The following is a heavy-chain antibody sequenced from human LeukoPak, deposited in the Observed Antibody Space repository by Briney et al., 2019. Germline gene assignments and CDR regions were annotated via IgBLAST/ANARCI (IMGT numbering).Heavy chain of an antibody. J-gene: IGHJ4*02. Sequence: PGESLRLSCAASGFTFSSYWMSWVPQAPGKGLEWVSSISSSSSYIYYADSVKGRFTISRDNAKNSLYLQMNSLRAEDTAVYYCAREPSNYGDHYFDYWGQGTLVTVSS. CDR2: ISSSSSYI. CDR3: AREPSNYGDHYFDY. V-gene: IGHV3-21*01. D-gene: IGHD4-17*01. CDR1: GFTFSSYW.